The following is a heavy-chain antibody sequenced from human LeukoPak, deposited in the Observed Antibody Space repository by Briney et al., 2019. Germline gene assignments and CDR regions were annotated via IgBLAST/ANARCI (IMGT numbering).Heavy chain of an antibody. J-gene: IGHJ4*02. CDR2: ISGSGVST. D-gene: IGHD5-18*01. Sequence: GGSLRLSCAASGFTFSSYAMSWVRQAPGKGLEWVSAISGSGVSTYYADSVKGRFTISRDNSKNTLYLQMNSLTAEDTAIYYCAKAPANYVDTAMGTFDYWGQGTLVTVPS. CDR3: AKAPANYVDTAMGTFDY. V-gene: IGHV3-23*01. CDR1: GFTFSSYA.